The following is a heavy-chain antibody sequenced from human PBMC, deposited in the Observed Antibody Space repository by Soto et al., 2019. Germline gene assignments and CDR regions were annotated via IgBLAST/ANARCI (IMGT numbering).Heavy chain of an antibody. D-gene: IGHD1-1*01. Sequence: PGGSLRLCCAASGFTFSNYAMSWVRQAPGKGLEWVSAISGSGGSTYYADSVKGRFTISRDNSKNTLYLQMNSLRADDTAIYYFAKDTVMATTVLDYWGQGSLVTGSS. CDR2: ISGSGGST. CDR1: GFTFSNYA. V-gene: IGHV3-23*01. J-gene: IGHJ4*02. CDR3: AKDTVMATTVLDY.